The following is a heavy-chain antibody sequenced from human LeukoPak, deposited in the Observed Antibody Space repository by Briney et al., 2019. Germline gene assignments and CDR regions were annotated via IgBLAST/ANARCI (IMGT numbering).Heavy chain of an antibody. CDR2: IKQDGSEK. D-gene: IGHD2/OR15-2a*01. CDR3: ARGQYFSTTYYFDY. V-gene: IGHV3-7*03. CDR1: GFTFSTYW. J-gene: IGHJ4*02. Sequence: QPGGSLRLSCAASGFTFSTYWMSWVRQTPGKGLEWVANIKQDGSEKYYVDSVKGRFTISRDNAKNSLFLQMNSLRAEDTAVYFCARGQYFSTTYYFDYWGQGTLVTVSS.